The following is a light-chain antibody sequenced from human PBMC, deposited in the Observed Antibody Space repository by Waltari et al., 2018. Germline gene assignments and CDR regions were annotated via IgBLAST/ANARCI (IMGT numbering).Light chain of an antibody. J-gene: IGKJ3*01. V-gene: IGKV1-39*01. CDR3: QQTYTTPG. CDR2: AAS. Sequence: DIQMTQSPSSLSASVGDRVTITCRTSKSISNYLNWYQQKPGKAPKLLIYAASSLQSGVPSRFSGSGSGTDFTLTISSLQPEDFATYYCQQTYTTPGFGPGTKVDIK. CDR1: KSISNY.